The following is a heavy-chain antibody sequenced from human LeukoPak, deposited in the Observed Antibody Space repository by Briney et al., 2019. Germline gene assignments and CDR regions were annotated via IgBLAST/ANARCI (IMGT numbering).Heavy chain of an antibody. CDR2: INSDGSST. CDR3: ARYNWNDGLGFDY. V-gene: IGHV3-74*01. CDR1: GFTFSSYW. Sequence: GGSLRLSCAASGFTFSSYWMHWVRQAPGKGLVWVSRINSDGSSTSFADSVKGRFTISRDNAKNTLYLQMNSLRAEDTAVYYCARYNWNDGLGFDYWGQGTLVTVSS. J-gene: IGHJ4*02. D-gene: IGHD1-20*01.